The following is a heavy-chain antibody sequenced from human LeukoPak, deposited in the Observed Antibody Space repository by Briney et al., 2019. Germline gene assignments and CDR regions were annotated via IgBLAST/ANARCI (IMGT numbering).Heavy chain of an antibody. V-gene: IGHV3-21*01. CDR2: ISSSSSYI. Sequence: GGSLRLSCAASGSTFSSYSMNWVRQAPGKGLEWVSSISSSSSYIYYADSVKGRFTTSRDNAKNSLYLQMNSLRAEDTAVYYCARGLAAAGRGGVFDYWGQGTLVTVSS. J-gene: IGHJ4*02. CDR3: ARGLAAAGRGGVFDY. D-gene: IGHD6-13*01. CDR1: GSTFSSYS.